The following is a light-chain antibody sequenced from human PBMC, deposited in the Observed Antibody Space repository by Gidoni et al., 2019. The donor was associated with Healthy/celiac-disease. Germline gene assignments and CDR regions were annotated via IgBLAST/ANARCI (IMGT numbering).Light chain of an antibody. CDR2: GAS. Sequence: EIVLTQSPGTLSLSPGERATLSCRASQSVSSSYLAWYQQKPGQAHRLLIYGASSRATGIPYRFSGSGSGTDFTLTISRLEPEDFAVYYCQQYGSSPLVTFGQGTKVEIK. J-gene: IGKJ1*01. CDR3: QQYGSSPLVT. CDR1: QSVSSSY. V-gene: IGKV3-20*01.